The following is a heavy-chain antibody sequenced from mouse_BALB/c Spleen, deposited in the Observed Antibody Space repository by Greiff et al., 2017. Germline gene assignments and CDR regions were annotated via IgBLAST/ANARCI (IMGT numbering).Heavy chain of an antibody. V-gene: IGHV1S81*02. J-gene: IGHJ4*01. D-gene: IGHD2-1*01. Sequence: VQLQQPGAELVKPGASVKLSCKATGYTFTSYWMHWVKQRPGQGLEWLGEINPSNGRTNYNEKFKSKATLTVDKSSITAYMHLRSRASEDSEVYYCARANWGNDAMDYWGQGTSVTVSS. CDR2: INPSNGRT. CDR3: ARANWGNDAMDY. CDR1: GYTFTSYW.